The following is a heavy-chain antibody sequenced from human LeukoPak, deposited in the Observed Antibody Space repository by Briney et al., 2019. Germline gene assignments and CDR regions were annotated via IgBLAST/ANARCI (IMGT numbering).Heavy chain of an antibody. CDR2: IYYSGST. J-gene: IGHJ5*02. D-gene: IGHD1-1*01. CDR1: GGSISSSSYY. CDR3: ARTPFIWNEFTNWFDP. Sequence: PSETLSLTCTVSGGSISSSSYYWGWIRQPPGKGLEWIGSIYYSGSTNYNPSLKSRVTISVDTSRNQFSLKLSSVTAADTAVYYCARTPFIWNEFTNWFDPWGQGTLVTVSS. V-gene: IGHV4-39*07.